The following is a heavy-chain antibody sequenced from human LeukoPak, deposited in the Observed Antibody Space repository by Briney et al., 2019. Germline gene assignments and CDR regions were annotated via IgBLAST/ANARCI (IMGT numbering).Heavy chain of an antibody. J-gene: IGHJ4*02. Sequence: SETLSLTCTVSGGSISSYYWSWIRQPPGKGLEWIGYIYYSGSTNYNPSLKSRVTISVDTSKNQFSLKLSSVTAADTAVYYCARLTGRTMVRTSFFDYWGQGTLVTVSS. CDR3: ARLTGRTMVRTSFFDY. V-gene: IGHV4-59*08. CDR1: GGSISSYY. D-gene: IGHD3-10*01. CDR2: IYYSGST.